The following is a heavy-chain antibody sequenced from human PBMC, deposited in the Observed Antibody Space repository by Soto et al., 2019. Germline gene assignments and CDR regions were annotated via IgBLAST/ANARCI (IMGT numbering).Heavy chain of an antibody. D-gene: IGHD3-3*01. CDR3: ARRSRVLAPPSQPSYYFDY. Sequence: SETLSLTCAVYGGSFSGYYWSWIRQPPGKGLEWIGEINHSGSTNYNPSLKSRVTISVDTSKNQFSLKLSSVTAADTAVYYCARRSRVLAPPSQPSYYFDYWGQGTLVTVSS. J-gene: IGHJ4*02. CDR1: GGSFSGYY. CDR2: INHSGST. V-gene: IGHV4-34*01.